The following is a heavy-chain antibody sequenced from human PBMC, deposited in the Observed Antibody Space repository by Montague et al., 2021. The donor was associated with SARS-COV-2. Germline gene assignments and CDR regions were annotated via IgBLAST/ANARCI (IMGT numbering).Heavy chain of an antibody. J-gene: IGHJ6*02. V-gene: IGHV4-59*01. Sequence: ETLSLTCTVPGGSIGAYYWSWIRQPPGKGPEWIAYISSSGTTNYNPSLKSRITVSVDTSRNQLSLKLSSVTAADSAVYYCARESRLKYLEWSGSRYDYYGMDVWGQGTTVTVSS. CDR3: ARESRLKYLEWSGSRYDYYGMDV. CDR2: ISSSGTT. CDR1: GGSIGAYY. D-gene: IGHD3-3*01.